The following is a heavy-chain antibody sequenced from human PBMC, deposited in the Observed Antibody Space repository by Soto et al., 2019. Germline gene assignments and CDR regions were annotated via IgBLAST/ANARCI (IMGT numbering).Heavy chain of an antibody. CDR2: MNPNSGKA. J-gene: IGHJ2*01. V-gene: IGHV1-8*01. D-gene: IGHD2-15*01. Sequence: QVQLVQSGAEVKKPGASVKVSCKASGYTFTSYDINWVRQAAGQGREWIGWMNPNSGKAVYAQKSPGRVTMAGNTSISRADMELSSMRSDDTAVYFCARGLVVVSATYWYFELWGRGTLVTVSS. CDR3: ARGLVVVSATYWYFEL. CDR1: GYTFTSYD.